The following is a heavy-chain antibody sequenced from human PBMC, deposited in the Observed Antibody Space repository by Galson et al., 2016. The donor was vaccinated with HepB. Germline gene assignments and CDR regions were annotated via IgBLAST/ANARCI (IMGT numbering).Heavy chain of an antibody. J-gene: IGHJ4*02. V-gene: IGHV4-39*01. D-gene: IGHD2/OR15-2a*01. CDR1: GGSISSVRYY. Sequence: ETLSLTCTVSGGSISSVRYYWGWIRQPPGKGLEWIGSLYHVGSTYYNTSLKGRDTISADTSNNQISLKLNSVTAADTAVYYCARQPNRCTSTFYVDFWGPGPLVTV. CDR3: ARQPNRCTSTFYVDF. CDR2: LYHVGST.